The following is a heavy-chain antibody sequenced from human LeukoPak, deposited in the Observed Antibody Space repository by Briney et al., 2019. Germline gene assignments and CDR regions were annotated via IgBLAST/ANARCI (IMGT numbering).Heavy chain of an antibody. Sequence: ASVKVSCKTSGYTFTSYGVSWVRQAPGRGLEWIGWIYSYNVHTNYAQNLQGRVTMTTDTSTSTAYMELRSLTSDDTALYYCARADDYGGNPGAFDIWGQGTMVTVSS. CDR2: IYSYNVHT. CDR1: GYTFTSYG. D-gene: IGHD4-23*01. V-gene: IGHV1-18*01. J-gene: IGHJ3*02. CDR3: ARADDYGGNPGAFDI.